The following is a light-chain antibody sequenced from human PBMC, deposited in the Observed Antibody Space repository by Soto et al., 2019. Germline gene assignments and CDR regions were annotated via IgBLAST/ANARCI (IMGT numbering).Light chain of an antibody. CDR3: QQYGRT. J-gene: IGKJ1*01. V-gene: IGKV3-20*01. CDR2: GAS. Sequence: EIVLTQSPGTLSLSLGERATLSCRASQSISSSYLAWYQQKPGQAPRLLIYGASSRATGIPDRFSGSGSGTDFTLTISRLEPEDCAVYYCQQYGRTFGQGTKVEIK. CDR1: QSISSSY.